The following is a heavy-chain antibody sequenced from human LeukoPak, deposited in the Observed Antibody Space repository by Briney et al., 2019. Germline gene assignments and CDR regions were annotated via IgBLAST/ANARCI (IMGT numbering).Heavy chain of an antibody. CDR2: INHSGST. D-gene: IGHD3-10*01. V-gene: IGHV4-34*01. J-gene: IGHJ1*01. CDR3: ARDYRLTQIQD. CDR1: GGSFSGYY. Sequence: PSETLSLTCAVYGGSFSGYYWSWIRQPPGKGLEWIGEINHSGSTNYNPSLKSRVTISVDTSKNQFSLKVSSVTAADTAVYYCARDYRLTQIQDWGQGTLVTVSS.